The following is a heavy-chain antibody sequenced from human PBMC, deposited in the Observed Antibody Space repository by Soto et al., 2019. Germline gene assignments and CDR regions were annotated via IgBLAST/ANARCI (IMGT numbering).Heavy chain of an antibody. CDR3: ARDGEGCDTTSCNTYGMDV. J-gene: IGHJ6*02. Sequence: SVKVSCKASGYTFTNYGISWVRQAPGQGLEWMGWITGYNANTNYPQKLQGRVTMTTDTATSTAYMELRSLRFDDTAVYYCARDGEGCDTTSCNTYGMDVWGQGTTVTVSS. D-gene: IGHD2-2*01. CDR1: GYTFTNYG. CDR2: ITGYNANT. V-gene: IGHV1-18*04.